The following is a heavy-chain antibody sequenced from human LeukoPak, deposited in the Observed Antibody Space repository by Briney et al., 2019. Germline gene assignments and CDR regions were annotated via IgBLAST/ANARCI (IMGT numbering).Heavy chain of an antibody. CDR3: ARAPSYYDILTGYIGWFDP. J-gene: IGHJ5*02. D-gene: IGHD3-9*01. V-gene: IGHV4-34*01. Sequence: SETLSLTCAVYGGSFSGYYWSWIRQPPGKGLEWIGKINHSGSTNYNPSLKSRVTISVVTSKNQFSLKLSSVTAADTAVYYCARAPSYYDILTGYIGWFDPWGQGTLVTVSS. CDR1: GGSFSGYY. CDR2: INHSGST.